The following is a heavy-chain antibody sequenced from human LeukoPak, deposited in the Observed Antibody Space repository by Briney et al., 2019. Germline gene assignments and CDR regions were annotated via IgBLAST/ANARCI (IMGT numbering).Heavy chain of an antibody. CDR2: ISGSGGVST. J-gene: IGHJ4*02. CDR1: GFTLSSYD. CDR3: VKDLRVY. D-gene: IGHD3-10*01. V-gene: IGHV3-23*01. Sequence: HTGGSLRLSCAASGFTLSSYDMSWVRQAPGKGLEWVSAISGSGGVSTYYADSVKGRFTISRDNSKNILYLQMNSLRAEDTAQYYCVKDLRVYWGQGTLVTVSS.